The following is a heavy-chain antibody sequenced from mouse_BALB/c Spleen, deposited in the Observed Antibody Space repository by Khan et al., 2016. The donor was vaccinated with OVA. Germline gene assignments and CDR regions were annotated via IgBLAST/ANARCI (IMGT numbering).Heavy chain of an antibody. CDR3: AITARIKY. Sequence: EVQLVESGPGLVKPSQSLSLTCTVTGYSITSGYGWNWIRQFPGNKLEWMGYISYSGSTNYNPSLKSRISITRETSKNQFFLQLTSVTTSHTAPYYCAITARIKYWGHVTTLTVSS. CDR1: GYSITSGYG. D-gene: IGHD1-2*01. CDR2: ISYSGST. V-gene: IGHV3-2*02. J-gene: IGHJ2*01.